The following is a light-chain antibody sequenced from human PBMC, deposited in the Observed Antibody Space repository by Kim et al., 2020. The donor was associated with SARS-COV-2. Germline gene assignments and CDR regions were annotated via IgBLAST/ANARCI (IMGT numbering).Light chain of an antibody. CDR3: QSYDNNNWV. Sequence: GETVTTSCARCRSSSASNDVQWYQQRPGSAPTTLIYEDDQRPSGVPSRFSGSIDSSSNSASLTISELKTEDGADYYCQSYDNNNWVFGGGTKLTVL. CDR2: EDD. V-gene: IGLV6-57*03. J-gene: IGLJ3*02. CDR1: RSSSASND.